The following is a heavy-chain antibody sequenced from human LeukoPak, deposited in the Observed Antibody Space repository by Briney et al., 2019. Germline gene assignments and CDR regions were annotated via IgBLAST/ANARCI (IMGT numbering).Heavy chain of an antibody. CDR2: IRYDGSNK. CDR3: AKGGYCSSTSCYTYYYYYYMDV. V-gene: IGHV3-30*02. CDR1: GFTFSSYG. D-gene: IGHD2-2*02. Sequence: GGSLRLSCAASGFTFSSYGMHWVRQAPGKGLEWVAFIRYDGSNKYYADSVKGRFTISRDNSKNTLYLQMNSVRAEDTAVYYCAKGGYCSSTSCYTYYYYYYMDVWGKGTTVTVSS. J-gene: IGHJ6*03.